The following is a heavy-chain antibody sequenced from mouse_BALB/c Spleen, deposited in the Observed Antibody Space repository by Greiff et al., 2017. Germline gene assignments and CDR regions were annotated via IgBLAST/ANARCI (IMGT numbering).Heavy chain of an antibody. Sequence: EVMLVESGGGLVKPGGSLKLSCAASGFTFSSYAMSWVRQTPEKRLEWVASISSGGSTYYPDSVKGRFTISRDNARNILYLQMSSLRSEDTAMYYCARGRSIYDGYYWYFDVWGAGTTVTVSS. J-gene: IGHJ1*01. CDR3: ARGRSIYDGYYWYFDV. V-gene: IGHV5-6-5*01. D-gene: IGHD2-3*01. CDR2: ISSGGST. CDR1: GFTFSSYA.